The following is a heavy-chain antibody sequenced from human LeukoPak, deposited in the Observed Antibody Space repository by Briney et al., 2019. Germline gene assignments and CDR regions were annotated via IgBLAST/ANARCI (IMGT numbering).Heavy chain of an antibody. V-gene: IGHV1-2*02. Sequence: SSVQVSCKACVYTHTDYYMHWLRPAPGQGLDGMGWINPNRCCHNYAQKFQGRVTMTRDTSISTAYMELSRLRSDDTAVYYCARDLPVYGSGSRNPMYYYYGMDVWGQGTTVTVSS. CDR2: INPNRCCH. CDR1: VYTHTDYY. CDR3: ARDLPVYGSGSRNPMYYYYGMDV. D-gene: IGHD3-10*01. J-gene: IGHJ6*02.